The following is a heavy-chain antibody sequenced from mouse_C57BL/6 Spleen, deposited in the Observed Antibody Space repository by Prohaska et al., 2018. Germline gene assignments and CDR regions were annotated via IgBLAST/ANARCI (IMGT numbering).Heavy chain of an antibody. CDR3: SRRTSGCFDC. Sequence: QVQLQQSTPELVKPWTSVKISCKASGYTFTYYYINLVKQTPGQGLAWIGWIFPGSGSTYYTEKFKGKATLTVDKSSRTVCMLLSSLTSEESAVDCCSRRTSGCFDCWCKGTTLTVSS. J-gene: IGHJ2*01. CDR2: IFPGSGST. V-gene: IGHV1-75*01. CDR1: GYTFTYYY. D-gene: IGHD3-2*02.